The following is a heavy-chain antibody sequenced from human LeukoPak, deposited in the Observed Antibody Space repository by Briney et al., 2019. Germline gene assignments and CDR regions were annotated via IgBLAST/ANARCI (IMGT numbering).Heavy chain of an antibody. J-gene: IGHJ6*03. CDR3: ARVLGYCSSTSCYHYYYYMDV. D-gene: IGHD2-2*01. CDR2: IYQSGNN. V-gene: IGHV4-4*08. CDR1: GGSISSNY. Sequence: SETLSLTCTISGGSISSNYWGWVRQPPGKGLEYIGYIYQSGNNNYNPSLKSRVTISVDTSKNQFSLKLSSVTAADTAVYYCARVLGYCSSTSCYHYYYYMDVWGKGTTVTVSS.